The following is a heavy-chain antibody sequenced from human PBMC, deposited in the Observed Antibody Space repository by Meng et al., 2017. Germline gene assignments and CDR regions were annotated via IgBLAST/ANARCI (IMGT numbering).Heavy chain of an antibody. CDR1: GFSLSTSGVA. Sequence: SGPMLVKPTQTLMLTCTFSGFSLSTSGVAVGWIRQPPGKTLEWLALIYWDDDRRYSPSLRSRLTITKDTSKNQVVLTMTNMDPVDTATYYCARTDYEMPTNYWGQGTLVTVSS. CDR2: IYWDDDR. D-gene: IGHD5-24*01. V-gene: IGHV2-5*02. CDR3: ARTDYEMPTNY. J-gene: IGHJ4*02.